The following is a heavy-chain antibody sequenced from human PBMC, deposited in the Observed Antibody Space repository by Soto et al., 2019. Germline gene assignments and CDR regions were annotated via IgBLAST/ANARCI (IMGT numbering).Heavy chain of an antibody. V-gene: IGHV3-23*01. J-gene: IGHJ4*02. CDR2: ITGSGNTI. Sequence: PWGSLRLSCVASGFSFNKYAMIWVRPAPGKGQEWVSGITGSGNTIEYTASVKGRFTISRDNSKNKVYLPMDGVRAGHTGMFYCAKVDVAFEVLWLLSNWGQGIPVTVSS. D-gene: IGHD3-3*01. CDR3: AKVDVAFEVLWLLSN. CDR1: GFSFNKYA.